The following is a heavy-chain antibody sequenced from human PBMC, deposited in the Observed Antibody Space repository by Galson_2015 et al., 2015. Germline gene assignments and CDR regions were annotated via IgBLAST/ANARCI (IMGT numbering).Heavy chain of an antibody. Sequence: SLRLSCAASGSNFGTYWMSWVRQTPGKGLEWLANIKEDGSEKNYVDSVRGRFTISRDNAKNSQYLQMNSLRVEDTAIYYCAKERRAYSNLDMWGRGTMVIVSS. D-gene: IGHD4-11*01. J-gene: IGHJ3*02. V-gene: IGHV3-7*01. CDR2: IKEDGSEK. CDR3: AKERRAYSNLDM. CDR1: GSNFGTYW.